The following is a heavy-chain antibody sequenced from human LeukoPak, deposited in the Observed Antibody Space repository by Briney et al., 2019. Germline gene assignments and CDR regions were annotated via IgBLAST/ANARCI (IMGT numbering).Heavy chain of an antibody. CDR2: IYYSGNT. CDR1: GGSFSSSSYY. D-gene: IGHD5-12*01. Sequence: PSETLSLTCTVSGGSFSSSSYYWGWIRQPPGKGLECIGSIYYSGNTNYNPSLKSRVTISLDTSKNQFSLKVTSVTAADTAVYYCAKIEDSGYDYRGWFDPWGQGTLVTVSS. J-gene: IGHJ5*02. V-gene: IGHV4-39*07. CDR3: AKIEDSGYDYRGWFDP.